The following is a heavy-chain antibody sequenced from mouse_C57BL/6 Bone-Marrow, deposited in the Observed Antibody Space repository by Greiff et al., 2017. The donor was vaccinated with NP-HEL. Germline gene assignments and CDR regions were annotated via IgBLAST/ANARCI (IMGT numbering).Heavy chain of an antibody. Sequence: QQSCKASGYTFTSYWMHWVKQRPGRGLEWIGRIDPNSGGTKYNEKFKSKATLTVDKPSSTAYMQLSSLTSEDSAVYYCARYYYSNYAWYFDVWGTGTTVTVSS. CDR3: ARYYYSNYAWYFDV. D-gene: IGHD2-5*01. CDR1: GYTFTSYW. CDR2: IDPNSGGT. V-gene: IGHV1-72*01. J-gene: IGHJ1*03.